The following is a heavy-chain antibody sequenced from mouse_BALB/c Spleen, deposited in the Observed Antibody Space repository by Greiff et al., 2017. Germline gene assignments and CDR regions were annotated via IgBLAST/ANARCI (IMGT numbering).Heavy chain of an antibody. CDR2: ISYDGSN. J-gene: IGHJ2*01. D-gene: IGHD1-1*01. CDR3: ARDRDYGAFDY. Sequence: EVKLMESGPGLVKPSQSLSLTCSVTGYSITSGYYWNWIRQFPGNKLEWMGYISYDGSNNYNPSLKNRISITRDTSKNQFFLKLNSVTTEDTATYYCARDRDYGAFDYWGQGTTRTVSS. CDR1: GYSITSGYY. V-gene: IGHV3-6*02.